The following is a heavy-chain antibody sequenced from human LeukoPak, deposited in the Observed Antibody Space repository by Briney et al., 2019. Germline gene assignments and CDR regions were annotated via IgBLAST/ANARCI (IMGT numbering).Heavy chain of an antibody. D-gene: IGHD3-10*01. J-gene: IGHJ6*03. CDR3: ARGGPGGMVRGPYYYYYYYMDV. CDR1: GDSISGSDYY. Sequence: PSETLSLTCSVSGDSISGSDYYWSWIRQPPGKGLEWIGYIYYSGSTNYNPSLKSRVTISVDTSKNQFSLKLSSVTAADTAVYYCARGGPGGMVRGPYYYYYYYMDVWGKGTTVTISS. CDR2: IYYSGST. V-gene: IGHV4-61*08.